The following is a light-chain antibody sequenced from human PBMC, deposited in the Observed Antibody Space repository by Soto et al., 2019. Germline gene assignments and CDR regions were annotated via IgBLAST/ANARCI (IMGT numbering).Light chain of an antibody. CDR1: QDISSR. CDR3: QQGNSFPRT. V-gene: IGKV1-12*01. J-gene: IGKJ1*01. CDR2: DAS. Sequence: DIPMTQSPSSVSASVGDRVTITCRASQDISSRLAWYQQRPGKAPNILIYDASSSQSGVPSRFSGSGSGTDFTLSISSLQPEDFATYYCQQGNSFPRTFGQGTKVEIK.